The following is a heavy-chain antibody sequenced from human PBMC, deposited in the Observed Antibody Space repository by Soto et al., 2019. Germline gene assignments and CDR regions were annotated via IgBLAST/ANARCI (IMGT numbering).Heavy chain of an antibody. CDR1: GYTFTTYD. CDR2: INPNSGNT. D-gene: IGHD2-2*01. V-gene: IGHV1-8*01. Sequence: ASVKVSCKASGYTFTTYDINWVRQATGQGLEWMGWINPNSGNTGYAQKFQGRVTMTRNTSINTAYMELSSLRHEDTAVYYCAVASIVVIPAALPKWGQGTLVTV. J-gene: IGHJ4*02. CDR3: AVASIVVIPAALPK.